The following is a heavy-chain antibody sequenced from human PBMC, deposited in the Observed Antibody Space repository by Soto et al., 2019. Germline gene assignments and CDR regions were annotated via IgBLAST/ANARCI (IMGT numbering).Heavy chain of an antibody. J-gene: IGHJ4*02. Sequence: ASVNVSCKASGYTFTSYDINWVRQATGQGLEWMGWMNPNSGNTGYAQKFQGRVTMTRNTSISTAYMELSSLRSEDTAAYYCARGGYYDSSGYYLDYFDYWGQGTLVTVSS. V-gene: IGHV1-8*01. CDR3: ARGGYYDSSGYYLDYFDY. D-gene: IGHD3-22*01. CDR1: GYTFTSYD. CDR2: MNPNSGNT.